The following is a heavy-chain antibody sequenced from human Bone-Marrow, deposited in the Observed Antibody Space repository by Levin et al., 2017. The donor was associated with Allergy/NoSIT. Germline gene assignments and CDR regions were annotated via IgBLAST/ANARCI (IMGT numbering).Heavy chain of an antibody. J-gene: IGHJ6*04. CDR2: SGSGGSA. CDR1: GLTFSNYA. Sequence: GESLKISCAASGLTFSNYAMSWVRQAPGKGLEWVSASGSGGSAHYADSVKGRFTISRDNSKNTLCLEMNSLRAEDTAVYYCAKLYCSSSSCSQYDVYMDVWGKGTTVTVSS. CDR3: AKLYCSSSSCSQYDVYMDV. D-gene: IGHD2-2*01. V-gene: IGHV3-23*01.